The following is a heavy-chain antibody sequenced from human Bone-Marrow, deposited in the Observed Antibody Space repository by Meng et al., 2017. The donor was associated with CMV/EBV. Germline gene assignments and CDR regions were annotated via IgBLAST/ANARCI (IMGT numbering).Heavy chain of an antibody. D-gene: IGHD3-9*01. CDR2: IRYDGSNK. CDR1: GFTFSSYG. V-gene: IGHV3-30*02. J-gene: IGHJ4*02. Sequence: GGSLRLSCAASGFTFSSYGMHWVRQAPGKGLEWVAFIRYDGSNKYYADSVKGRFTISRDNSKNTLYLQMNSLRAEDTAVYYCARGFPLRYFDWLRLGFDYWGQGTLVTVS. CDR3: ARGFPLRYFDWLRLGFDY.